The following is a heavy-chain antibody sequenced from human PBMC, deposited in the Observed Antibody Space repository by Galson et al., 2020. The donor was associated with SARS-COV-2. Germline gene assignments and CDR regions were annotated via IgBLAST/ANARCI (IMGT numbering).Heavy chain of an antibody. V-gene: IGHV3-73*01. CDR1: GFVFSDSA. Sequence: ESLKISCAASGFVFSDSAMHWVRQASGKGLEWVGRIRSRTNSHATSYAESVKGRFTISRDDSKNTAYLQMSSLKTDDTAVYYCTTRLVPEGTFDYWGQGTLVNVSS. CDR2: IRSRTNSHAT. CDR3: TTRLVPEGTFDY. J-gene: IGHJ4*02. D-gene: IGHD5-12*01.